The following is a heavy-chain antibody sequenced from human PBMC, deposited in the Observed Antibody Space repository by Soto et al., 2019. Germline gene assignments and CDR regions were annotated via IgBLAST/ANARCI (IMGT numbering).Heavy chain of an antibody. Sequence: SETLSLTCAVYGGSFSGYYWSWIRQPPGKGLEWIGEINHSGSTNYNPSLKSRVTISVDTSKNQFSLKLSSVTAADTAVYYCARVSGGASHYDAFDIWGQGTMVTVSS. D-gene: IGHD2-8*02. V-gene: IGHV4-34*01. CDR2: INHSGST. J-gene: IGHJ3*02. CDR1: GGSFSGYY. CDR3: ARVSGGASHYDAFDI.